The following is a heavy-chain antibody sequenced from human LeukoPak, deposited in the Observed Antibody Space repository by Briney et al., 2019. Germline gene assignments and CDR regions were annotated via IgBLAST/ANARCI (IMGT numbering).Heavy chain of an antibody. Sequence: ASVKVSCKASGYTFTSYGISWVRQAPGQGLEWMGVIKSSGGNTKYAQKFQGRVTMTRDTSTSIVYMELSSLRSEDTAVYYCAGGYCSGGSCYEGWFDPWGQGTLVTVSS. CDR2: IKSSGGNT. CDR3: AGGYCSGGSCYEGWFDP. V-gene: IGHV1-46*01. J-gene: IGHJ5*02. D-gene: IGHD2-15*01. CDR1: GYTFTSYG.